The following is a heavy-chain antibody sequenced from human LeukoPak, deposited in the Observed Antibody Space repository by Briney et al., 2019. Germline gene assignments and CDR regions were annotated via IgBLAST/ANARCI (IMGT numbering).Heavy chain of an antibody. J-gene: IGHJ6*02. Sequence: ASVKVSCKTSGYTFTNYDINWVRQAPGQRLEWMGWINAGNGNTKYSQKFQGRVTITRDTSASTAYMELSSLRSEDTAVYYCARDLYEWLDQDYYYYGMDVWGQGTTVTVSS. CDR1: GYTFTNYD. V-gene: IGHV1-3*01. CDR3: ARDLYEWLDQDYYYYGMDV. D-gene: IGHD6-19*01. CDR2: INAGNGNT.